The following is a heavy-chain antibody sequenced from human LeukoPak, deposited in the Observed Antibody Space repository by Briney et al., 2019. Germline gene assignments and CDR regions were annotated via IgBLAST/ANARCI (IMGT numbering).Heavy chain of an antibody. D-gene: IGHD3-10*01. CDR1: GFTFSSYS. CDR2: IGSSSSTI. J-gene: IGHJ4*02. V-gene: IGHV3-48*01. CDR3: ARGGFRITMVRGVLFDY. Sequence: GGSPRLSCAASGFTFSSYSMNWVRQAPGKGLEWVSYIGSSSSTIYYGDSVKGRFTISRDNAKNSLYLQMNSLRAEDTAVYYCARGGFRITMVRGVLFDYWGQGTLVTVSS.